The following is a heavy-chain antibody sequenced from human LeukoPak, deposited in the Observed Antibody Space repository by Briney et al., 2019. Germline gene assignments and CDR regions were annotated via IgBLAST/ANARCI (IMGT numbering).Heavy chain of an antibody. CDR2: IYYSGST. D-gene: IGHD3-3*01. Sequence: PSQTLSLTCTVSGGSISSGGYYWSWIRQHPGKGLEWIGYIYYSGSTYYNPSLKSRVTISVDTSKNQFSLKLSSVTTADTAVYYCARSDFGVVIRDWGQGTLVTVSS. V-gene: IGHV4-31*03. CDR3: ARSDFGVVIRD. CDR1: GGSISSGGYY. J-gene: IGHJ4*02.